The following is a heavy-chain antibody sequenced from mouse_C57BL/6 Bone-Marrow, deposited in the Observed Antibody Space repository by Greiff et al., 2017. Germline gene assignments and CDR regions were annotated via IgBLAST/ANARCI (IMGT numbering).Heavy chain of an antibody. D-gene: IGHD1-3*01. CDR2: IYPGSGST. J-gene: IGHJ1*03. CDR1: GNPFPSYW. V-gene: IGHV1-55*01. Sequence: QVQLQQSGPELLKPGPSVRMSCKVSGNPFPSYWITWVKQRPGQGLGGIGDIYPGSGSTNYNEKFKSKATLTVDTSPSTAYMQLSSVTSADSAVYYGAHNGDWYFDVWGTGTTVTVSS. CDR3: AHNGDWYFDV.